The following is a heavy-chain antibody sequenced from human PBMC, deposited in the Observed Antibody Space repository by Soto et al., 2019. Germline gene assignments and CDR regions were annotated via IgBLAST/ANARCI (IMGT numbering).Heavy chain of an antibody. D-gene: IGHD2-2*01. CDR1: GFNFRGYA. V-gene: IGHV3-23*01. CDR3: AKDPGSTSGSYPSDN. J-gene: IGHJ4*02. CDR2: ISGSDGST. Sequence: PGGSLRLSCAASGFNFRGYAMSWVRQAPGKGLEWVSTISGSDGSTYYADSVKGRFTISRDNFNNTLYLQMNSLSAEDTALYYCAKDPGSTSGSYPSDNWGQGTPVTVSS.